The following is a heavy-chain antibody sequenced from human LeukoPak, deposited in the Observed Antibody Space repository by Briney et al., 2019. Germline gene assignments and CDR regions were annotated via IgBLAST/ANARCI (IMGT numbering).Heavy chain of an antibody. J-gene: IGHJ4*02. CDR2: ISYDGSNK. V-gene: IGHV3-30-3*01. D-gene: IGHD2-2*01. Sequence: GGSLRLSCAASGFTFSSYAMHWVRQAPGKGLEWVAVISYDGSNKYYADSVKGRFTISRDNSKNTLYLQMNSLRAEDTAMYYCARGDLLVVPAANFDYWGQGTLVTVSS. CDR1: GFTFSSYA. CDR3: ARGDLLVVPAANFDY.